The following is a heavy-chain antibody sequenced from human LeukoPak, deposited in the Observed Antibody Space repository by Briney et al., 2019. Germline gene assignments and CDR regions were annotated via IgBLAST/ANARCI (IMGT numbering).Heavy chain of an antibody. CDR3: ARDRYYDSSGPPD. V-gene: IGHV4-61*02. CDR2: IYTSGST. D-gene: IGHD3-22*01. CDR1: GGSISSGSYY. J-gene: IGHJ4*02. Sequence: SETLSLTCTVSGGSISSGSYYWSWIRQPAGTGLEWIGRIYTSGSTNYNPSLKSRVTISVDTSKNQFSLKLSSVTAADTAVYYCARDRYYDSSGPPDWGQGTLATVSS.